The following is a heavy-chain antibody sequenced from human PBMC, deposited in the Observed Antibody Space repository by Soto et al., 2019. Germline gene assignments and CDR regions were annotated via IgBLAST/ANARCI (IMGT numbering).Heavy chain of an antibody. J-gene: IGHJ6*02. CDR2: IYYSGST. V-gene: IGHV4-59*01. D-gene: IGHD3-3*01. CDR1: GGSISSYY. Sequence: SETLSLTCTVSGGSISSYYWSWIRQPPGKGLEWIGYIYYSGSTNYNPSLKSRVTISVDTSKNQFSLKLSSVTAADTAVYYCARGGYDFWSSYYLSYYYGMDVWGQGTTVTVSS. CDR3: ARGGYDFWSSYYLSYYYGMDV.